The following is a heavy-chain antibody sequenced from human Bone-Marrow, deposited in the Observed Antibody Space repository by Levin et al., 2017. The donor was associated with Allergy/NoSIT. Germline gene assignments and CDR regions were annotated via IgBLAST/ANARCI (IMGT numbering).Heavy chain of an antibody. CDR2: INPSDGST. Sequence: ASVKVSCKASGYTFTSYYMHWVRQAPGQGLEWMGEINPSDGSTSYARKFQGRVTMTRDTSTSTAYMELSSLRSEDTAVYYCARASNSYGDSTRELDYWGQGTLVTVSS. CDR3: ARASNSYGDSTRELDY. CDR1: GYTFTSYY. D-gene: IGHD4-17*01. J-gene: IGHJ4*02. V-gene: IGHV1-46*01.